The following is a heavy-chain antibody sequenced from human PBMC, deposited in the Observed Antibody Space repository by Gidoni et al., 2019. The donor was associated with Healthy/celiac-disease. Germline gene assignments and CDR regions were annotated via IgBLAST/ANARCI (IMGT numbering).Heavy chain of an antibody. CDR2: IRSKAYGGTT. Sequence: EVQLVESGGGLVQPGRSLRLSCTASGFTFGDYAMSWFRQAPGKGLEWVGFIRSKAYGGTTEYAASVKGRFTISRDDSKSIAYLQMNSLKTEDTAVYYCTRDIRRGSTSAYCGGDCYSLFDYWGQGTLVTVSS. CDR1: GFTFGDYA. V-gene: IGHV3-49*03. D-gene: IGHD2-21*02. CDR3: TRDIRRGSTSAYCGGDCYSLFDY. J-gene: IGHJ4*02.